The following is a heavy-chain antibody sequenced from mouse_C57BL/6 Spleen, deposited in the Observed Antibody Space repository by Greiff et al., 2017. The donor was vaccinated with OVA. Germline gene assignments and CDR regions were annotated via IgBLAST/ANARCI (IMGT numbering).Heavy chain of an antibody. D-gene: IGHD1-1*01. CDR2: INPSSGYT. CDR1: GYTFTSYT. V-gene: IGHV1-4*01. CDR3: AKVMTTVVDARDY. Sequence: VQLQQSGAELARPGASVKMSCKASGYTFTSYTMHWVKQRPGQGLEWIGYINPSSGYTKYNQKFKDKATLTADKSSSTAYMQLSSLTSEDSAVYYCAKVMTTVVDARDYWGQGTSVTVSS. J-gene: IGHJ4*01.